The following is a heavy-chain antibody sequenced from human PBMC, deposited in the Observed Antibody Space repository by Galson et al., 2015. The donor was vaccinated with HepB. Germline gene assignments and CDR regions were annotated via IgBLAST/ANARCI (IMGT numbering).Heavy chain of an antibody. CDR1: GFPFSSFA. CDR2: ISYDGGNK. V-gene: IGHV3-30-3*01. CDR3: ARESITMTHVDPPLDQNFQH. J-gene: IGHJ1*01. Sequence: SLRLSCAASGFPFSSFALHWVRQAPGKGLEWVAVISYDGGNKYYADSVKGRFTISRDNSENTLYLQLNSLRTEDTAVYYCARESITMTHVDPPLDQNFQHWGQGTLVTVSS. D-gene: IGHD3-22*01.